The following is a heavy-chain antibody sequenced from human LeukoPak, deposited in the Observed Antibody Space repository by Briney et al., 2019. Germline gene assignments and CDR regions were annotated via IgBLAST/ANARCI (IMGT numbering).Heavy chain of an antibody. V-gene: IGHV3-23*01. CDR2: ISGRGGST. Sequence: GGSLRLSCAASAFPFSGYSMNWVRQAPGKGLEWVSTISGRGGSTYYADSVKGRFTVSRDNSKNTLYLQMNSLRAEDTAVYYCAKDPAGSSSWYEAYWGQGTLVTVSS. D-gene: IGHD6-13*01. CDR3: AKDPAGSSSWYEAY. CDR1: AFPFSGYS. J-gene: IGHJ4*02.